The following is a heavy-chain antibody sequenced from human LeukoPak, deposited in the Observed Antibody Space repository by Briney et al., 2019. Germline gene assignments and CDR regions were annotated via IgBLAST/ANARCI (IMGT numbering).Heavy chain of an antibody. J-gene: IGHJ5*02. CDR3: ARPSTDCSSTSCPFDP. CDR2: IIPIFGTA. D-gene: IGHD2-2*01. CDR1: GGTFSSYA. Sequence: WASLKLSCKASGGTFSSYAISWVRQAPGQGLEWMGGIIPIFGTANYAQKFQGRFTITTDESTSTPYMELSSLRSEDTAVYYCARPSTDCSSTSCPFDPWGQGTLVTVSS. V-gene: IGHV1-69*05.